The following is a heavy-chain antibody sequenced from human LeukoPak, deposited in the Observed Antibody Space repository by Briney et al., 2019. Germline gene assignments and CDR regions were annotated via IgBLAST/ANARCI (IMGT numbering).Heavy chain of an antibody. J-gene: IGHJ5*02. CDR2: IYYSGST. CDR3: ARGGYYGSGNDFRFDP. Sequence: SVTLSLTCTVSGGSISSSSYYWGWIRQPPGKGLEWIGSIYYSGSTYYNPSLTSRVTISVDTSKNQFSLKLSCVTAADTAVYYCARGGYYGSGNDFRFDPWGQGTLVTVSS. CDR1: GGSISSSSYY. D-gene: IGHD3-10*01. V-gene: IGHV4-39*07.